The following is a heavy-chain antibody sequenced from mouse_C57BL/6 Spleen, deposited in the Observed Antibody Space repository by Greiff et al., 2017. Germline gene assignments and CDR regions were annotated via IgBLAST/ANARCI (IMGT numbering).Heavy chain of an antibody. CDR1: GYTFTDYY. Sequence: EVKLQQSGPELVKPGASVKISCKASGYTFTDYYMNWVKQSHGKSLEWIGDINPNNGGTSYNQKFKGKATLTVDKSSSTAYMELRSLTSEDSAVYYCARITTAVGYWGQGTTLTVSS. J-gene: IGHJ2*01. CDR3: ARITTAVGY. V-gene: IGHV1-26*01. D-gene: IGHD1-2*01. CDR2: INPNNGGT.